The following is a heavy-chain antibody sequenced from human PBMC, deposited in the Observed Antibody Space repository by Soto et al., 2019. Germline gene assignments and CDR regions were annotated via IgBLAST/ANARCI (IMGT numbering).Heavy chain of an antibody. CDR2: IYYSGST. J-gene: IGHJ3*02. CDR1: GGSISSGGYY. Sequence: SETLSLTCTVSGGSISSGGYYWSWIRQHPGKGMEWIGYIYYSGSTYYNPSLKSRVTISVDTSKNQFSLKLSSVTAADTAVYYCAIASVAVVVPAAIFWAFDIWGQGTMVTVSS. V-gene: IGHV4-31*03. CDR3: AIASVAVVVPAAIFWAFDI. D-gene: IGHD2-2*01.